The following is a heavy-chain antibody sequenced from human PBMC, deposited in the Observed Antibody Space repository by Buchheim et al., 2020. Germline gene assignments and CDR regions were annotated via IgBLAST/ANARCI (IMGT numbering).Heavy chain of an antibody. CDR1: GFTFSSYS. V-gene: IGHV3-7*01. J-gene: IGHJ4*02. CDR2: INQDGSEK. D-gene: IGHD1-7*01. Sequence: EVQLVESGGGLVQPGGSLRLSCAASGFTFSSYSMNWVRQAPGKGLEWVAQINQDGSEKYYVDSLKGRFTITRDNAKNSLYLQMNSLRAEDTAVYFCARDETGTTFHYWGQGTL. CDR3: ARDETGTTFHY.